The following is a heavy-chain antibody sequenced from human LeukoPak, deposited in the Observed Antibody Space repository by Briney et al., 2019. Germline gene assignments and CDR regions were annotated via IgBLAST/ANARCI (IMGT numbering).Heavy chain of an antibody. Sequence: SETLSLTCAVYGGSFSGYYWSWIRQPPGKGLEWIGEINHSGSTDYNPSLKSRVTISVDTSKNQFSLKLSSVTAADTAVYYCARVLPDSGWYHYFDYWGQGTLVTVSS. CDR2: INHSGST. D-gene: IGHD6-19*01. J-gene: IGHJ4*02. CDR3: ARVLPDSGWYHYFDY. CDR1: GGSFSGYY. V-gene: IGHV4-34*01.